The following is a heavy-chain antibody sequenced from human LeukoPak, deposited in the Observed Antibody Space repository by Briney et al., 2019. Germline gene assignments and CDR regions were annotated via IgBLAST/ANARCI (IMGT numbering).Heavy chain of an antibody. CDR1: GGSNSSHY. CDR3: VRDHEVITPAVGHWFDP. D-gene: IGHD4-23*01. CDR2: IHYTGHT. Sequence: SETLSLTCTVSGGSNSSHYWSWMRQPPGKGLEWIGYIHYTGHTRYNPSLTNRVSISADTSKNQFSLILNSLTTADTAVYYCVRDHEVITPAVGHWFDPWGQGPSHRLL. V-gene: IGHV4-59*11. J-gene: IGHJ5*02.